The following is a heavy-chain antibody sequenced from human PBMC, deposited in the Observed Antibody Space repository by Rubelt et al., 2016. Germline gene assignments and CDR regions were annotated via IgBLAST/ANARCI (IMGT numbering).Heavy chain of an antibody. CDR2: INPYSGAT. Sequence: GAEVKKPGASVKVSCRGSGYTFSDYYMHWVREAPGQGLEWMGRINPYSGATNYAQKFQGRVTMTRDTSISTAYMELSRVRSDDTALYYCALLFGDYANLYYWGHGTQVTVSS. CDR3: ALLFGDYANLYY. J-gene: IGHJ4*01. CDR1: GYTFSDYY. V-gene: IGHV1-2*06. D-gene: IGHD4-17*01.